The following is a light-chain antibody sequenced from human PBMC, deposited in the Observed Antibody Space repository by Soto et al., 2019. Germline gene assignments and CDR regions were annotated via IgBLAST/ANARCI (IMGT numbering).Light chain of an antibody. CDR1: QSISSN. J-gene: IGKJ3*01. CDR3: QQYNNGPFT. CDR2: GAS. Sequence: EIVMTQSPATLSVSPGERATLSCRASQSISSNLAWYQQKPGQAPRLLIYGASTRATGIPATFSGSGSGTEFTLTISSLQSEDFAVYYCQQYNNGPFTFGPWNTVDIK. V-gene: IGKV3-15*01.